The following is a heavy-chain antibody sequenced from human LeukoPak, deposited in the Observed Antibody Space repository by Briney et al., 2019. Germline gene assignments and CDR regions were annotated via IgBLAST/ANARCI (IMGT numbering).Heavy chain of an antibody. CDR3: TTYCSSTSCYSSRYYYYMDV. J-gene: IGHJ6*03. V-gene: IGHV3-15*01. CDR2: IKSKTDGGTT. D-gene: IGHD2-2*02. Sequence: PGGSHRLSCAASGFTFSNAWMSWVRQAPGKGLEWVGRIKSKTDGGTTDYAAPVKGRFTISRDDSKNTLYLQMNSLKTEDTAVCYCTTYCSSTSCYSSRYYYYMDVWGKGTTVTVSS. CDR1: GFTFSNAW.